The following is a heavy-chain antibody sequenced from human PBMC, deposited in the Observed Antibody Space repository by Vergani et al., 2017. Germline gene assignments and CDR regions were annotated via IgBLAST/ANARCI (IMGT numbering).Heavy chain of an antibody. CDR3: AKVPPLYSSSWYDLDY. V-gene: IGHV3-7*01. J-gene: IGHJ4*02. D-gene: IGHD6-13*01. Sequence: EVLLVESGGDLVQPGGSLRLSCEASGFNFQIYWMGWVRQTAEKGLEWVANIKQDGSEDYYVDSVKGRFTITRDNAKKFIYLQMNSLRADDTAVYYCAKVPPLYSSSWYDLDYWGQGTLVTVSS. CDR2: IKQDGSED. CDR1: GFNFQIYW.